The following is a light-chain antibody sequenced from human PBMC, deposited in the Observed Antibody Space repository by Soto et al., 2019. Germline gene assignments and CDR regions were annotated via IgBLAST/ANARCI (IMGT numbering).Light chain of an antibody. Sequence: EIVLTQSPATLSLSPGERATLSCRASQSVSSYLAWYQQKPGQAPRLLIYGASTRATGIPARFSGSGSGTEFTLTISSLQSEDFAVYYCQQYNNWRPWTFGQGTKVDIK. CDR3: QQYNNWRPWT. J-gene: IGKJ1*01. CDR2: GAS. V-gene: IGKV3-15*01. CDR1: QSVSSY.